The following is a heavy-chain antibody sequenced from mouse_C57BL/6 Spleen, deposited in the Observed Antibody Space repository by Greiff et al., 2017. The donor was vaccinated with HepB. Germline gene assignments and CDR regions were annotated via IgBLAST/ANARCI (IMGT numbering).Heavy chain of an antibody. CDR1: GYTFTDYY. CDR3: ARRGDYGSAWFAY. V-gene: IGHV1-26*01. Sequence: EVQLQQSGPELVKPGASVKISCKASGYTFTDYYMNWVKQSHGKSLEWIGDINPNNGGTSYNQKFKGKATLTVDKYSSPAYMALRSLTSEDSAVYYCARRGDYGSAWFAYWGQRTLVTVSA. CDR2: INPNNGGT. D-gene: IGHD1-1*02. J-gene: IGHJ3*01.